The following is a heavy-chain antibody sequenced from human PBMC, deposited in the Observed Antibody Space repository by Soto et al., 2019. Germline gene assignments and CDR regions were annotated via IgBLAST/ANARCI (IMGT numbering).Heavy chain of an antibody. CDR3: ARIIVRYFDWNRGYYFDY. V-gene: IGHV4-59*01. CDR2: IYYSGST. D-gene: IGHD3-9*01. Sequence: SETLSLTCPVSGGSISSYYWSWIRQPPGKGLEWIGYIYYSGSTNYNPSLKSRVTISVDTSKNQFSLKLSSVTAADTAVYYCARIIVRYFDWNRGYYFDYWGQGTLVTVSS. J-gene: IGHJ4*02. CDR1: GGSISSYY.